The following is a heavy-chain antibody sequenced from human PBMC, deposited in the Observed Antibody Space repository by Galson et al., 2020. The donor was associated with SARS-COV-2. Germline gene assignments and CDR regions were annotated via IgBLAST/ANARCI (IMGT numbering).Heavy chain of an antibody. CDR3: ARGGAVAGLPYYFDY. J-gene: IGHJ4*02. D-gene: IGHD6-13*01. V-gene: IGHV4-4*07. CDR2: IHTSGRT. Sequence: SETLSLTCTVSGDSNSSYYWNWIRQPEGKGLEWTGRIHTSGRTKYNPSLKSRVTMSEDTSKNQFSLKLSSVTAADTAVYYCARGGAVAGLPYYFDYWGQGTLVTVSS. CDR1: GDSNSSYY.